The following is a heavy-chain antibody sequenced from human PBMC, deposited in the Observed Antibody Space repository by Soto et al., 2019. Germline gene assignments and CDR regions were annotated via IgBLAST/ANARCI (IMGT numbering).Heavy chain of an antibody. V-gene: IGHV3-23*01. J-gene: IGHJ4*02. CDR3: AKFPYYDILTGYYGKTFDY. CDR1: GFTFSSYA. D-gene: IGHD3-9*01. Sequence: GGSLRLSCAASGFTFSSYAMSWVRQAPGKGLEWVSAISGSGGSTYYADSVKGRFTISRDNSKNTLYLQMNNLRAEDTAVYYCAKFPYYDILTGYYGKTFDYWGQGTLVTVSS. CDR2: ISGSGGST.